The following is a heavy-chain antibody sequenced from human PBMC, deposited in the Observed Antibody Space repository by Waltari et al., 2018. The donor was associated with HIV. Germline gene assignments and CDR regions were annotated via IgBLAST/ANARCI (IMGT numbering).Heavy chain of an antibody. Sequence: QVQLQQGGAGLFKPSETLSLTCAVYGGSFGGYYWSSIRQPPGKGLEWIGEINHSGSTNYNPSLKSRVTISVDTSKNQFSLKLSSVTAADTAVYYCASWPYDSSGPGFDYWGQGTLVTVSS. CDR2: INHSGST. V-gene: IGHV4-34*01. D-gene: IGHD3-22*01. CDR3: ASWPYDSSGPGFDY. J-gene: IGHJ4*02. CDR1: GGSFGGYY.